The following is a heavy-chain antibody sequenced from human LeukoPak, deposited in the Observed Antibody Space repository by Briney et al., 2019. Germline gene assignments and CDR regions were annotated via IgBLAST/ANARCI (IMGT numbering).Heavy chain of an antibody. V-gene: IGHV1-69*05. CDR3: AREGDGYNLS. CDR1: GGTFSSYA. CDR2: IIPIFRTA. D-gene: IGHD5-24*01. Sequence: SVKVSCKASGGTFSSYAISWVRQAPGQGLEWMGRIIPIFRTANYAQKFQDRVTITTDESTSTAYVELSSLRSDDTAVYYCAREGDGYNLSWGQGTLVTVSS. J-gene: IGHJ5*02.